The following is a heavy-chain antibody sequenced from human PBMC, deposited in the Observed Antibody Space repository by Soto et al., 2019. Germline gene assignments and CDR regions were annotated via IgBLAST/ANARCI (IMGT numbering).Heavy chain of an antibody. CDR2: ISGSGGST. V-gene: IGHV3-23*01. CDR3: ANSLRDGGIAAPGPCGY. Sequence: GSMLLPWRASSFPFGSYALRWVLEHTGKGLEWVSAISGSGGSTYYADSVKGRFTVSRDNSKNTLYLQMNSLRAEDTAVYYCANSLRDGGIAAPGPCGYWGPGTLVTVAS. D-gene: IGHD6-13*01. J-gene: IGHJ4*02. CDR1: SFPFGSYA.